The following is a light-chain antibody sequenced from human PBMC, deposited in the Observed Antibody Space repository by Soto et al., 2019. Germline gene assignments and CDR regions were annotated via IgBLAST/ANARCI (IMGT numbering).Light chain of an antibody. V-gene: IGKV3-15*01. CDR3: LQYDNSPRT. J-gene: IGKJ3*01. CDR1: QSITGN. Sequence: EIVMTQSPATLSVSPGERATLSCRASQSITGNLTWYQQKPGQAPRLLIYDASTRATGIPARFSGSGSGTEFTLTISSLEPEDFAVYYCLQYDNSPRTFGPGTKVDIK. CDR2: DAS.